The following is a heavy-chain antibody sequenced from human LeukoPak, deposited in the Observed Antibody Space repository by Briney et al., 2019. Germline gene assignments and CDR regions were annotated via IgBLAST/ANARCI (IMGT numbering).Heavy chain of an antibody. CDR1: GGSISSYY. D-gene: IGHD2-15*01. V-gene: IGHV4-59*08. CDR3: ARRVEGAFDI. Sequence: SETLSLTCTVSGGSISSYYWSWIRQPPGKGLGWIGYIYYSGSTNYNPSLKSRVTISVDTSKNQFSLKLSSVTAADTAVHYCARRVEGAFDIWGQGTMVTVSS. CDR2: IYYSGST. J-gene: IGHJ3*02.